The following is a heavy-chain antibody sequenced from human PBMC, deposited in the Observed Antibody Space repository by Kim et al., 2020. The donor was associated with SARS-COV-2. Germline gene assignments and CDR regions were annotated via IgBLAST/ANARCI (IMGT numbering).Heavy chain of an antibody. Sequence: QKCQGRVTITADESTSTAYMELSSLRSEDTAVYYCARGEVRGVITSFFDYWGQGTLVTVSS. CDR3: ARGEVRGVITSFFDY. D-gene: IGHD3-10*01. V-gene: IGHV1-69*01. J-gene: IGHJ4*02.